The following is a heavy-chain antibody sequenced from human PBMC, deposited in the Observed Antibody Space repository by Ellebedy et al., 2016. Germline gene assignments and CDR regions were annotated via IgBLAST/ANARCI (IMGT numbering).Heavy chain of an antibody. V-gene: IGHV3-23*01. CDR2: ISGRGGGT. D-gene: IGHD3-16*01. CDR1: GFTFSDHY. CDR3: AVGDRPYGGVYLYRGMDV. Sequence: GESLKISXAASGFTFSDHYMDWVRQAPGKGLQWVSAISGRGGGTYYAGSVKGRFTISRDDSKDMLYLYMSSLRAEDTAVYYCAVGDRPYGGVYLYRGMDVWGQGTTVTVSS. J-gene: IGHJ6*02.